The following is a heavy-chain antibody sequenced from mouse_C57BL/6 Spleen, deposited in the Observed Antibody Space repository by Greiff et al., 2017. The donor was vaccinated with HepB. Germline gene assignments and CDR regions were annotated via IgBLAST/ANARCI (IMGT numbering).Heavy chain of an antibody. D-gene: IGHD2-5*01. Sequence: EVMLVESGEGLVKPGGSLKLSCAASGFTFSSYAMSWVRQTPEKRLEWVAYISSGGDYIYYADTVKGRFTISRDNARNTLYLQMSSLKSEDTAMYYCTRDGYYSNYDWYFDVWGTGTTVTVSS. CDR2: ISSGGDYI. J-gene: IGHJ1*03. V-gene: IGHV5-9-1*02. CDR3: TRDGYYSNYDWYFDV. CDR1: GFTFSSYA.